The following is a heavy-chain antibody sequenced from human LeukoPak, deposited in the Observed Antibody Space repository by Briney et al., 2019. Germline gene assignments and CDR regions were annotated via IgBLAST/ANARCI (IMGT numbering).Heavy chain of an antibody. CDR2: IKEDGSEE. J-gene: IGHJ3*02. CDR3: IRGGVDQIYDI. D-gene: IGHD1-26*01. CDR1: GFTFNNYW. V-gene: IGHV3-7*03. Sequence: GGSLRLSCAASGFTFNNYWMSWVRQAPGKGLEWVANIKEDGSEEHYMDSLKGRFTISRDNAKNSLYLQMNSLKTEDTAVYYCIRGGVDQIYDIWGQGTMVTVSS.